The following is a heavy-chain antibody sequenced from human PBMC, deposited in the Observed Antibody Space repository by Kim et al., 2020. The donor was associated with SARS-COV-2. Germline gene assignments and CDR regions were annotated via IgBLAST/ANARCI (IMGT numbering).Heavy chain of an antibody. V-gene: IGHV4-61*01. CDR3: ARVEVRGVRFDY. Sequence: SETLSLTCTVSGGSVSSGSYYWSWIRQPPGKGLEWIGYIYYSGSTNYNPSLKSRVTISVDTSKNQFSLKLSSVTAADTAVYYCARVEVRGVRFDYWGQGTLVTVSS. CDR1: GGSVSSGSYY. CDR2: IYYSGST. D-gene: IGHD3-10*01. J-gene: IGHJ4*02.